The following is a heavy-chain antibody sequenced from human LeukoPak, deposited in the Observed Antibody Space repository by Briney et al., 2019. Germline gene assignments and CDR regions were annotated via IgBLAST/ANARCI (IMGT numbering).Heavy chain of an antibody. V-gene: IGHV1-2*02. CDR1: GYTFTSYG. CDR2: INPNSGGT. CDR3: AREIGITMVRGDPYYFDY. D-gene: IGHD3-10*01. Sequence: GASVKVSCKASGYTFTSYGISWVRQAPGQGLEWMGWINPNSGGTNYAQKFQGRVTMTRDTSISTAYMELSRLRSDDTAVYYCAREIGITMVRGDPYYFDYWGQGTLVTVSS. J-gene: IGHJ4*02.